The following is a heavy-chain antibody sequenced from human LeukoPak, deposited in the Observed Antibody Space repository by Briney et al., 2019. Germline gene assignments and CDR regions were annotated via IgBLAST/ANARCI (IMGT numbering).Heavy chain of an antibody. CDR1: GGSFSGYY. D-gene: IGHD2-21*02. V-gene: IGHV4-34*01. Sequence: PSETLSLTCAVSGGSFSGYYWSWIRQPPGKGLEWLAEINHSGSTNYNPSLKSRVTISVDTSKNQFSLKLSSVTAADTAVYYCAREPIVVVTATRSDGMDVWGQGTTVTVSS. CDR2: INHSGST. J-gene: IGHJ6*02. CDR3: AREPIVVVTATRSDGMDV.